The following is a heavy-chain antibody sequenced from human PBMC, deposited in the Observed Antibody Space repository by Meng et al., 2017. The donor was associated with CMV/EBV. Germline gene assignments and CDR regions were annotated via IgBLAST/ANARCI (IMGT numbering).Heavy chain of an antibody. CDR2: IYYSGST. V-gene: IGHV4-61*01. J-gene: IGHJ4*02. Sequence: GSLRLSCTASGGSVSSGSYYWSWIRQPPGKGLEWIGYIYYSGSTNYNPSLKSRVTISVDTSKNQISLKLSSVTAADTAVYYCARQWMQLWWRSDWGQGTLVTVSS. CDR1: GGSVSSGSYY. CDR3: ARQWMQLWWRSD. D-gene: IGHD5-18*01.